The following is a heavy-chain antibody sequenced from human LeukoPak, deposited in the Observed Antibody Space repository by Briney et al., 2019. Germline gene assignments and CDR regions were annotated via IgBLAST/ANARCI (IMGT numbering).Heavy chain of an antibody. V-gene: IGHV3-30*02. CDR3: AKDRTTVTTGWFDP. CDR2: IRYDGSNK. CDR1: GFTLSSYG. Sequence: GGSLRLSCAASGFTLSSYGMHWVRQAPGKGLEWVAFIRYDGSNKYYADSVKGRFTISRDNSKNTLYLQMNSLRAEDTAVYYCAKDRTTVTTGWFDPWGQGTLVTVSS. D-gene: IGHD4-17*01. J-gene: IGHJ5*02.